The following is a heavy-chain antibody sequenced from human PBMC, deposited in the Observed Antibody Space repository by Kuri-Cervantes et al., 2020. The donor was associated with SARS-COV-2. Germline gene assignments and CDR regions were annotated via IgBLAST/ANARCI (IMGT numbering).Heavy chain of an antibody. D-gene: IGHD5-18*01. J-gene: IGHJ6*04. Sequence: SETLSLTCTVSGGSISSYYWSWIRQPPGKGLEWIGEINHSGSTNYNPPLKSRVTISVDTSKNQFSLKLSSVTAADTAVYYCARGRRGYSYLAADVWGKGTTVTVSS. CDR1: GGSISSYY. CDR3: ARGRRGYSYLAADV. V-gene: IGHV4-34*01. CDR2: INHSGST.